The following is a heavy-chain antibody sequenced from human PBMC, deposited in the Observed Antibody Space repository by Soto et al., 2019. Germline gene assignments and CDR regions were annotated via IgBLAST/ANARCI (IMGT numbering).Heavy chain of an antibody. V-gene: IGHV3-7*01. J-gene: IGHJ4*02. CDR1: GFTFTHYW. CDR2: INIDGTEK. D-gene: IGHD6-19*01. CDR3: ARTRGWEMLDY. Sequence: EVQLVESGGALVQPGGSLRLSCATSGFTFTHYWMNWVRQAPGKGLEWVANINIDGTEKYYGDSVKERFTISRDNAKNSLYLPMDSLRDKVMAVYYCARTRGWEMLDYWGQGTLVTVSS.